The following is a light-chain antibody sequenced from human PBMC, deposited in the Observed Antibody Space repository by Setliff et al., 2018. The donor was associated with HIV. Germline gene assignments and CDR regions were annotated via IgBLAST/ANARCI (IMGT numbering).Light chain of an antibody. CDR2: DVT. V-gene: IGLV2-23*02. CDR1: SSDIGGYNF. Sequence: QSALTQPASVSGSPGQSITISCSGSSSDIGGYNFVSWYQQHPGKAPKLLIYDVTNRPSGISNRFSGSRSGNTASLVISGLQADDEADYYCSSYAGSRTFDVFGTGTKVTVL. J-gene: IGLJ1*01. CDR3: SSYAGSRTFDV.